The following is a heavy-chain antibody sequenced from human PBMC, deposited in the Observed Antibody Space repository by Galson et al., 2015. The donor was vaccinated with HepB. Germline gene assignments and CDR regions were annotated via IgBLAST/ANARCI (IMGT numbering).Heavy chain of an antibody. V-gene: IGHV1-69*13. CDR2: IIIFFNST. D-gene: IGHD3-10*01. Sequence: SVKVSCKASGGTFSSYAINWVRQAPGQGLEWMGGIIIFFNSTNYAQRFQGRVAITADDSTGTAYMTLSGLRSDDTAIYFCARGNKVVRGVVDYYHAMDVWGQGTPVTVSS. CDR1: GGTFSSYA. J-gene: IGHJ6*02. CDR3: ARGNKVVRGVVDYYHAMDV.